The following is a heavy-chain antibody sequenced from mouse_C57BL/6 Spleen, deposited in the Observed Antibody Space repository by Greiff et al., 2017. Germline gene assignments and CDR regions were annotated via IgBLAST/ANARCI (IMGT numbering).Heavy chain of an antibody. CDR2: ISNGGGST. J-gene: IGHJ4*01. CDR1: GFTFSDYY. CDR3: ARDYGNYAMDY. Sequence: DVMLVESGGGLVQPGGSLKLSCAASGFTFSDYYMYWVRQTPEKGLEWVAYISNGGGSTYYPVTVKGRFTISRDNAKNTLYLQMSRLKSEDTAMYYCARDYGNYAMDYWGQGTSVTVSS. D-gene: IGHD2-1*01. V-gene: IGHV5-12*01.